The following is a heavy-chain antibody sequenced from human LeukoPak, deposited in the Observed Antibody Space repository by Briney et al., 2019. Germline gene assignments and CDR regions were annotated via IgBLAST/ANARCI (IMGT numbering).Heavy chain of an antibody. D-gene: IGHD3-3*01. Sequence: SETLSLTCTVSGGSINSYYWSWIRQPPGKGLEWIGYIYYSGSTNYNPSLKSRVTISVDTSKNQFSLKLSSVTAADTAVYYCARHAPSVIMLTGYNHNWFDPWGQGTLVTVSS. V-gene: IGHV4-59*08. CDR2: IYYSGST. J-gene: IGHJ5*02. CDR3: ARHAPSVIMLTGYNHNWFDP. CDR1: GGSINSYY.